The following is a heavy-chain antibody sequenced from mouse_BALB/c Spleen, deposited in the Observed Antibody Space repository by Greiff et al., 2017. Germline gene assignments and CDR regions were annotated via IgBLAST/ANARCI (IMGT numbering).Heavy chain of an antibody. CDR1: GYTFTSYT. CDR2: INPSSGYT. V-gene: IGHV1-4*01. J-gene: IGHJ1*01. D-gene: IGHD2-2*01. CDR3: ANYGNDGEYFDV. Sequence: QVQLQQSGAELARPGASVKMSCKASGYTFTSYTMHWVNQRPGQGLEWIGYINPSSGYTNYNQKFKDKATLTADKSTSTAYMQLSSLPSEDSAVYYCANYGNDGEYFDVWGAGTTVTVSS.